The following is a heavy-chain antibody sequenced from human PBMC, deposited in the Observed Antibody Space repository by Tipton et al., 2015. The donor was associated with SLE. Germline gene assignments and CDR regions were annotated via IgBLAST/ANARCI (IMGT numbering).Heavy chain of an antibody. V-gene: IGHV4-59*12. CDR1: GGSISSYY. CDR2: IYHSGNT. Sequence: TLSLTCTVSGGSISSYYWSWVRQPPGKGLEWIGEIYHSGNTNYNPSLKSRVTISVDTSKNQFSLKLSSVTAADTAVYYCARGPRVGDCYDDCYMDVWCRGTTVTVSS. CDR3: ARGPRVGDCYDDCYMDV. D-gene: IGHD1-26*01. J-gene: IGHJ6*03.